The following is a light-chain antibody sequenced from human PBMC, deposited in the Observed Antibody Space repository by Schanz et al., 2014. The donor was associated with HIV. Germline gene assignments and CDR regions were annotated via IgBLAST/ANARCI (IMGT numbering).Light chain of an antibody. J-gene: IGLJ1*01. CDR3: CSFAGRVHV. V-gene: IGLV1-51*02. Sequence: QSVLTQPPSVSAAPGQKVTISCSGSSSNIGNNYVSWYQQLPGTAPKLLIYGNNNRPSGVPDRFSGSKSGTSASLAITGLQAEDEADYYCCSFAGRVHVFGTGTKLTVL. CDR1: SSNIGNNY. CDR2: GNN.